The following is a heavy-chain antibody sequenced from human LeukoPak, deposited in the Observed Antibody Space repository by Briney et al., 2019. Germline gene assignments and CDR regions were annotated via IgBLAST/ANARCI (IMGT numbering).Heavy chain of an antibody. V-gene: IGHV1-2*02. D-gene: IGHD2-15*01. CDR3: ARGGSGRLSKDFDL. J-gene: IGHJ4*02. Sequence: ASMKVSCKSSGYIFTDHYIHWVRQAPGQGLEWMGYIGPQKGGTSSPQEFRGRVTMSRETSMATAYLELTRLTPDDTAVYYCARGGSGRLSKDFDLWGQGTLVTVSS. CDR2: IGPQKGGT. CDR1: GYIFTDHY.